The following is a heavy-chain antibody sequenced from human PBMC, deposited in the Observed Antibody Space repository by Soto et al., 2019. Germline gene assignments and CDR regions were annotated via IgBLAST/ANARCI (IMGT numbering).Heavy chain of an antibody. CDR3: VRHQRYSSGWYIDY. CDR2: VYYRGTT. V-gene: IGHV4-39*01. D-gene: IGHD6-19*01. Sequence: QLQLQESGPGLVKPSETLSLTCTVSGGSINSANYYWGWIRQPPGEGLEWIGNVYYRGTTYYNPSLKGRVTISVDTSKNQFSLKLSSVTAADSAVFFCVRHQRYSSGWYIDYWCQGTTVTASS. J-gene: IGHJ4*02. CDR1: GGSINSANYY.